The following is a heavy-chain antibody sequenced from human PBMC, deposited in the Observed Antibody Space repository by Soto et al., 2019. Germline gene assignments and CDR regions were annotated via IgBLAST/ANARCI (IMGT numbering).Heavy chain of an antibody. D-gene: IGHD6-6*01. J-gene: IGHJ4*02. CDR2: IKYDGSST. V-gene: IGHV3-74*01. Sequence: GGSLRLSCAASGFTFSSYAMHWVRQAPGKGLEWVALIKYDGSSTSYADSVKGRFTISRDNAKNTLYLQMNSLRAEDTAVYYCASGGSSLNFDSWGQGTLVTVSS. CDR3: ASGGSSLNFDS. CDR1: GFTFSSYA.